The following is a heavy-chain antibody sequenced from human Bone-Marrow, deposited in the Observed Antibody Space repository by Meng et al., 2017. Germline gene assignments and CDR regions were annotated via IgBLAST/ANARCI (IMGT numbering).Heavy chain of an antibody. D-gene: IGHD6-19*01. Sequence: GESLKISCAASGFTFSSYWMSWVRQAPGKGLEWVANIKQDGSEKYYVDSVKGRFTISRDNAKNSLYLQMNSLRAEDTAVYYCARDFVAGPIVYWYFDLWGRGTLVTVPS. CDR1: GFTFSSYW. V-gene: IGHV3-7*01. J-gene: IGHJ2*01. CDR3: ARDFVAGPIVYWYFDL. CDR2: IKQDGSEK.